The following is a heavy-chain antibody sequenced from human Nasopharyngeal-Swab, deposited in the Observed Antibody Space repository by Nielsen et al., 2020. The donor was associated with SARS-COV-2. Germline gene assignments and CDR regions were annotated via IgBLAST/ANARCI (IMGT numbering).Heavy chain of an antibody. V-gene: IGHV4-39*01. D-gene: IGHD2/OR15-2a*01. CDR3: VRLYDSTDYYYGMDV. CDR1: GGSISSNAYL. Sequence: SETLSLTCTVSGGSISSNAYLWGWIRQPPGKGLEWIGNIYYSGRTYYNPSLKSRVTISVDTSKNQFSLKLTSVTAADTAVYYCVRLYDSTDYYYGMDVWGQGTTVTVSS. J-gene: IGHJ6*02. CDR2: IYYSGRT.